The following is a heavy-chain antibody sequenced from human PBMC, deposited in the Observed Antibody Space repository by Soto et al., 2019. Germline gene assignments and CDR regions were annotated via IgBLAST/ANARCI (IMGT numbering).Heavy chain of an antibody. CDR1: GYTFTSYA. D-gene: IGHD4-17*01. Sequence: QVQLVPSGAEVKKPGASVKVSCKASGYTFTSYAINLVRQATVQGLEGMGWMNPNSGNTGYAQIFQGRVTMTRNTTISTAYMELSSLISEATAVDYCARTLYGDNVDYWGQGTMVTVSS. J-gene: IGHJ4*02. CDR3: ARTLYGDNVDY. CDR2: MNPNSGNT. V-gene: IGHV1-8*01.